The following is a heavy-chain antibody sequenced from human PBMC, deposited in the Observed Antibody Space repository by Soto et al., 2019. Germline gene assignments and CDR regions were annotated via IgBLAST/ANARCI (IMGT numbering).Heavy chain of an antibody. CDR3: ARDRKIPYYDFWSGYYTGNDAFDI. D-gene: IGHD3-3*01. J-gene: IGHJ3*02. Sequence: GSLRLSCAASGFTFSSYWMSWVRQAPGKGLEWVANIKQDGSEKYYVDSVKGRFTISRDNAKNSLYLQMNSLRAEDTAVYYCARDRKIPYYDFWSGYYTGNDAFDIWGQGTMVTVSS. CDR2: IKQDGSEK. V-gene: IGHV3-7*05. CDR1: GFTFSSYW.